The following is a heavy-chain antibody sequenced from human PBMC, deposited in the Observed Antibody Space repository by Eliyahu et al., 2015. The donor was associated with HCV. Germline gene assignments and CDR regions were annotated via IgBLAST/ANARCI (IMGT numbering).Heavy chain of an antibody. V-gene: IGHV3-30-3*01. Sequence: MYWVCQAPGKGLEWVAGMSHDGHSKYYADSVKGRFTIARDDSQSTLYLQMDSLRIDDSAIYYCAREVYSSGRAGIFDFWGQGTLVTASS. D-gene: IGHD6-19*01. CDR3: AREVYSSGRAGIFDF. CDR2: MSHDGHSK. J-gene: IGHJ4*02.